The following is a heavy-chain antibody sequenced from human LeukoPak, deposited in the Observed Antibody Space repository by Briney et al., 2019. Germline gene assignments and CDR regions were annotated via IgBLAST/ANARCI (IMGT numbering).Heavy chain of an antibody. CDR1: GGSIRSYY. CDR3: ARGYCSDGTCLGDDI. J-gene: IGHJ3*02. Sequence: SETLSLTCTVSGGSIRSYYWSWIRQPPGKGLEWIAYIYYSGSTNYNPSLKSRVTISVDTSKNQFSLKLSSVTAADTAVYYCARGYCSDGTCLGDDIWGQGTMVTVSS. CDR2: IYYSGST. V-gene: IGHV4-59*01. D-gene: IGHD2-15*01.